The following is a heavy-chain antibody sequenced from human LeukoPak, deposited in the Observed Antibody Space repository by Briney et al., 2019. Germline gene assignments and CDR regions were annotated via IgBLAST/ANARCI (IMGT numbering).Heavy chain of an antibody. CDR1: GFTFSSYA. J-gene: IGHJ2*01. Sequence: GGSLRLSCAASGFTFSSYAMSWVRQAPGKGLEWVSAISGGGGSTYYADSVKGRFTISRDNSKNTLYLQMNGLRAEDMAVYYCAKNRAGYNWYFDLWGRGTLVTVSS. CDR2: ISGGGGST. V-gene: IGHV3-23*01. CDR3: AKNRAGYNWYFDL. D-gene: IGHD3-9*01.